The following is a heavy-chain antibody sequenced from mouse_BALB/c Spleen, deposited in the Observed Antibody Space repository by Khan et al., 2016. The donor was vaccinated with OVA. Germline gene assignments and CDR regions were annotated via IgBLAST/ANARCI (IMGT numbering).Heavy chain of an antibody. J-gene: IGHJ4*01. Sequence: EVELVESEPELVKPGASVKMSCKASGYTFTSYVMHWVKQKPGQGLEWIGYINPYNDGTKSNEKFKGKATLTSDKSSSTSYMELSSLTSEDSAVYYCTRSTYYGNPYAMDYWGQGTSVTVSS. V-gene: IGHV1S136*01. CDR1: GYTFTSYV. CDR3: TRSTYYGNPYAMDY. D-gene: IGHD2-10*01. CDR2: INPYNDGT.